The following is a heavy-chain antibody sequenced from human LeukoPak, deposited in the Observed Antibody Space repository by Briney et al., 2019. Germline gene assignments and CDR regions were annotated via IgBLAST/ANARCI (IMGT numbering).Heavy chain of an antibody. CDR2: INTDGSST. CDR3: ARARGVRAFDI. D-gene: IGHD1-1*01. Sequence: GGSLRLSCAASGFTFSSYWMHWVRQAPGKGLVWVSRINTDGSSTSYADSVKGRFTISRDNAKNTLYLQMNSLRAEDTAVYYCARARGVRAFDIWGQGTMVTVSS. CDR1: GFTFSSYW. J-gene: IGHJ3*02. V-gene: IGHV3-74*01.